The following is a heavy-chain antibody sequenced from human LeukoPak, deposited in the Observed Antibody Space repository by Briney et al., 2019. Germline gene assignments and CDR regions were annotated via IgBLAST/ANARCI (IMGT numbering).Heavy chain of an antibody. D-gene: IGHD3-10*01. CDR3: ARGLVRGVAYYGLDV. CDR2: ISYDGNNN. CDR1: GFSFSSYA. V-gene: IGHV3-30-3*01. J-gene: IGHJ6*02. Sequence: PGGSLRLSCAASGFSFSSYAMHWVRQAPGEGLEWVAVISYDGNNNYYADSVKDRFTISRDNSKNTLYLQMNSQRPEDTAIYHCARGLVRGVAYYGLDVWGQGTTVTVSS.